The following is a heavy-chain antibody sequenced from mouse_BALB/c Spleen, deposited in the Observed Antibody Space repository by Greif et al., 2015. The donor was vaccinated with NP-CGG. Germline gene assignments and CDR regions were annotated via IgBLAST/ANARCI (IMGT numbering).Heavy chain of an antibody. J-gene: IGHJ4*01. Sequence: VQLQQSGAELVRSGASVKLSCTASGFNIKDYYMHWVKQRPEQGLEWIGWIDPENGDTEYAPKFQGKATMTADTSSNTAYLQVSSLTSEDTAGYYCPCGSSYLYYAMDYWGQGTSVTVSS. V-gene: IGHV14-4*02. CDR2: IDPENGDT. D-gene: IGHD1-1*01. CDR1: GFNIKDYY. CDR3: PCGSSYLYYAMDY.